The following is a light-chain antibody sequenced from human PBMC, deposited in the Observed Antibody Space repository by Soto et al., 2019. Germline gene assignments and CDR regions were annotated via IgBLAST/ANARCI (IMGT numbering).Light chain of an antibody. V-gene: IGLV4-69*01. CDR3: HTWCTGTFYV. CDR1: SGHSSYA. CDR2: LNSDGSH. Sequence: QLVLTQSPSASASLGASVKLTCTLSSGHSSYAIAWHQQQPEKGPRYLMKLNSDGSHSKGDGIPDRFSGSSSGAERYLTISSLQSADEAAYYCHTWCTGTFYVFGTGTKLTVL. J-gene: IGLJ1*01.